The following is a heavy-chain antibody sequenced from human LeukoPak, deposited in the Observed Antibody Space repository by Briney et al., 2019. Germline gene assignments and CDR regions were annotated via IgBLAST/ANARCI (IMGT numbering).Heavy chain of an antibody. CDR2: ISSSGNT. J-gene: IGHJ4*02. D-gene: IGHD3-3*01. Sequence: GSLRLSCAASGFTVSSNYMSWVRQPPGKGLEWIGGISSSGNTYYNPSLKSRITISIDTSKNHFSLKLSSVSAADTAVYYCARLGAGPTYYDFWSGYSSFYFDYWGQGTLVTVSS. CDR3: ARLGAGPTYYDFWSGYSSFYFDY. CDR1: GFTVSSNY. V-gene: IGHV4-39*02.